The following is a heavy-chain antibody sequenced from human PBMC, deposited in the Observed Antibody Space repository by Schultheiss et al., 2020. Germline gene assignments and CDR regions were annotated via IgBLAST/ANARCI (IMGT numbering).Heavy chain of an antibody. CDR1: GFTFSSYG. CDR2: ISSSSSYI. CDR3: ARDNSGLRRGAFDI. Sequence: GGSMRLSCAASGFTFSSYGMHWVRQAPGKGLEWVSSISSSSSYIYYADSVKGRFTISRDNAKNSLYLQMNSLRAEDTAVYYCARDNSGLRRGAFDIWGQGTMVTVSS. J-gene: IGHJ3*02. V-gene: IGHV3-21*01. D-gene: IGHD7-27*01.